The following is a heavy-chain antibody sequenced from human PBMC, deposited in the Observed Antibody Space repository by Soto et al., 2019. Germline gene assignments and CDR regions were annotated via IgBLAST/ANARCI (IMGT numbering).Heavy chain of an antibody. D-gene: IGHD3-10*01. V-gene: IGHV3-48*02. Sequence: GGSLRLSCAASGFTFSSSSMNWVRQAPGKGLEWVSYISSSSSTIYYADSVKGRFTISSDNAKNSLYLQMNSLRDEDTAVYYCSIVSLLLWFGELASDLDYWGQGTLVTVSS. J-gene: IGHJ4*02. CDR1: GFTFSSSS. CDR3: SIVSLLLWFGELASDLDY. CDR2: ISSSSSTI.